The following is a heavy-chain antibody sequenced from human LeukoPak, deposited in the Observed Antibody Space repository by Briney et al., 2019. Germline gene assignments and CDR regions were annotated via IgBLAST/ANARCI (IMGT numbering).Heavy chain of an antibody. V-gene: IGHV2-5*02. CDR3: AHTYYDISSAYYFDF. D-gene: IGHD3-22*01. CDR2: IFWDDDK. J-gene: IGHJ4*02. Sequence: SGPTLVNLTQTLTLTCTFSGFSLSPTGMGVAWIRQPPGKAPEWHELIFWDDDKQYRPSQETRLTIHKDTSKNQVVLTMTNMAPLDSATYYCAHTYYDISSAYYFDFWGQGTLVTVS. CDR1: GFSLSPTGMG.